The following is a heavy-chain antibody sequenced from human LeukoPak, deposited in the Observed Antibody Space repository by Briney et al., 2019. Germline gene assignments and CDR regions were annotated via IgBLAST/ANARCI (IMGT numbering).Heavy chain of an antibody. Sequence: GASVKASCKASGYTFTSYDINWVRQATGQGLEWMGWMNPNSGNTGYAQKFQGRVTITADESTSTAYMELSSLRSEDTAVYHCARDRLLEDRDYYYYYYMDVWGKGTTVTVSS. J-gene: IGHJ6*03. CDR1: GYTFTSYD. V-gene: IGHV1-8*01. CDR3: ARDRLLEDRDYYYYYYMDV. CDR2: MNPNSGNT. D-gene: IGHD1-1*01.